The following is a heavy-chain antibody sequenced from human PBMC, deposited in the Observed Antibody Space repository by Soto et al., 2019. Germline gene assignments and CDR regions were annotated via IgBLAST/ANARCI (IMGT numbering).Heavy chain of an antibody. CDR2: ISAYNGNT. Sequence: GQRLEWMGWISAYNGNTNYAQKLQGRVTMTTDTSTSTAYMELRSLRSDDTAVYYCASVGFFSRTSCLRAYGMDV. V-gene: IGHV1-18*01. D-gene: IGHD2-2*01. CDR3: ASVGFFSRTSCLRAYGMDV. J-gene: IGHJ6*01.